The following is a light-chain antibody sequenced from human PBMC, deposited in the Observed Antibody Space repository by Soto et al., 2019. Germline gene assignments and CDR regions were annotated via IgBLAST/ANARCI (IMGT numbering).Light chain of an antibody. J-gene: IGLJ1*01. CDR2: DVS. Sequence: QSVLTQPPSASGSPGQSVTISCTGTSSDVGGYNYVSWYQQHPGKAPKFIIYDVSKRPSGVPDRFSGSKSGNTASLTVSGLQAEDEADYYCSSYAGSNSYVFGTGTKFTVL. V-gene: IGLV2-8*01. CDR3: SSYAGSNSYV. CDR1: SSDVGGYNY.